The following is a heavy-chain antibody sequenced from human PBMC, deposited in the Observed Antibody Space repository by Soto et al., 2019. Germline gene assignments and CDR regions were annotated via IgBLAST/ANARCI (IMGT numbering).Heavy chain of an antibody. D-gene: IGHD3-10*01. J-gene: IGHJ5*02. CDR1: GFTFSNYA. V-gene: IGHV3-23*01. CDR3: SNDRLPYYLNVA. CDR2: ISGSGGTT. Sequence: EVQLLESGGGLVQPGGSPRLSCAASGFTFSNYAMTWVRQAPGKGLEWVSAISGSGGTTHYADSVKGRFTISRDNSKKSPYMPMNRLRIDDTAVYYCSNDRLPYYLNVAWGQGTLVTVSS.